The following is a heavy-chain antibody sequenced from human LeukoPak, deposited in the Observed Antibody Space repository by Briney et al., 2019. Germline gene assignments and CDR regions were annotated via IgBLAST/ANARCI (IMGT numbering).Heavy chain of an antibody. Sequence: GASVKVSCKASGGTFSSYAISWVRQAPGQGLEWMGRIIPILGIANYAQKFQGRVTITTDKSTSTAYMELSSLRSEDTAVYYCARDFVTGTGGWGQGTLVTVSS. CDR3: ARDFVTGTGG. CDR2: IIPILGIA. CDR1: GGTFSSYA. J-gene: IGHJ4*02. V-gene: IGHV1-69*04. D-gene: IGHD1-14*01.